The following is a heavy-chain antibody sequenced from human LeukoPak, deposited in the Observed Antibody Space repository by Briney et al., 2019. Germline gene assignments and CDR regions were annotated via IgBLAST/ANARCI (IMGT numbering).Heavy chain of an antibody. D-gene: IGHD1-1*01. CDR1: GYSISSGYY. J-gene: IGHJ3*02. CDR2: IYYSGST. Sequence: SETLSLTCAVSGYSISSGYYWGWIRQPPGKGLEWIGYIYYSGSTNYNPSLKSRVTISVDTSKNQFSLKLSSVTAADTAVYYCARSDVERDAFDIWGQGTMVTVSS. CDR3: ARSDVERDAFDI. V-gene: IGHV4-61*01.